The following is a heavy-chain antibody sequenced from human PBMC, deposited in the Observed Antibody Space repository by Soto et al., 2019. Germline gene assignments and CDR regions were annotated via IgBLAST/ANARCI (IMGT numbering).Heavy chain of an antibody. D-gene: IGHD1-1*01. J-gene: IGHJ6*02. CDR2: INGGTGQT. CDR1: GYTFTTHA. CDR3: ARGKGMEENYYFFGLDI. Sequence: QGQVVQSGAEVKKPGASVKISCKASGYTFTTHAMHWVRKAPGQSLEWMGWINGGTGQTKHSQRFQGRVNSTRNTSVSTAYMELSSLRSEDTAVYYCARGKGMEENYYFFGLDILGQGTTVTVSS. V-gene: IGHV1-3*01.